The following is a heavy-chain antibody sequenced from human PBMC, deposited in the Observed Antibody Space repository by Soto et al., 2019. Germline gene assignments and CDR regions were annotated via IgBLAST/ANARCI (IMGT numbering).Heavy chain of an antibody. Sequence: GGSLRLSCAASGFTFSSYAMSWVRQAPGKGLEWVSAISGSGGSTYYADSVKGRFTISRDNSKNTLDLQMNSLRAEDTAVYYCAKVRFVASSGYYYWGQGTLVTVSS. CDR3: AKVRFVASSGYYY. D-gene: IGHD3-22*01. J-gene: IGHJ4*02. V-gene: IGHV3-23*01. CDR1: GFTFSSYA. CDR2: ISGSGGST.